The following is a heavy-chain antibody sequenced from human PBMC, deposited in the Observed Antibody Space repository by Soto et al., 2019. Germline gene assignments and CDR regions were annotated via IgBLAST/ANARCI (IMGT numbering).Heavy chain of an antibody. J-gene: IGHJ4*02. V-gene: IGHV4-39*01. CDR3: AEGIAAAGTDY. D-gene: IGHD6-13*01. CDR1: GGSISSSSYY. CDR2: IYYSGST. Sequence: QLQLQESGPGLVKPSETLSLTCTVSGGSISSSSYYWGWIRQPPGKGLEWIGSIYYSGSTYYNPSLKSRVTISVDTSKNQFSLKLSSVTAADTAVYYCAEGIAAAGTDYWGQGTLVTVSS.